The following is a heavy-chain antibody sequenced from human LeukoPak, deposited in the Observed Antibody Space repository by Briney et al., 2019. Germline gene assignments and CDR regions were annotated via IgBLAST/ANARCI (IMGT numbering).Heavy chain of an antibody. J-gene: IGHJ4*02. CDR2: IKSDGSTT. D-gene: IGHD3-3*01. Sequence: GGSLRLSCAASGFTFGSYWMHWLRQAREKGLVWVSRIKSDGSTTNYADSVKGRFTISRDNAKNTLYLQMNGLRAEDTAVYYCARDPSAWSGYYDYWGQGTPVTVSS. CDR1: GFTFGSYW. V-gene: IGHV3-74*01. CDR3: ARDPSAWSGYYDY.